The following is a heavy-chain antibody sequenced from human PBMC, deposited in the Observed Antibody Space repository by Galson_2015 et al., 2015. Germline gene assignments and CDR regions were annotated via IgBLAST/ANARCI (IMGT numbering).Heavy chain of an antibody. V-gene: IGHV4-30-4*01. J-gene: IGHJ3*02. Sequence: KGLEWIGYIYNSGSTYYNPSLKSRVTMSVDTSKNQFSLKLSSVTAADTAVYYCARFLMTTVTSGGFDIWGQGTMVTVSS. CDR3: ARFLMTTVTSGGFDI. CDR2: IYNSGST. D-gene: IGHD4-17*01.